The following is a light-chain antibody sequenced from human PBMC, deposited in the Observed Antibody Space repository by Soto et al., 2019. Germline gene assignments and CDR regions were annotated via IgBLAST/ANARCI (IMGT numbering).Light chain of an antibody. Sequence: QSALTQPRSVSGSPGQSVTVSFIGTSSDVGDYNAVSWYQQHPGKAPKLMIYDVSKRPSGVPDRFSGSKSGNTASLTISGLHAEDEADYYCCSYVGSDSYVFGIGTKLTVL. CDR1: SSDVGDYNA. CDR3: CSYVGSDSYV. CDR2: DVS. V-gene: IGLV2-11*01. J-gene: IGLJ1*01.